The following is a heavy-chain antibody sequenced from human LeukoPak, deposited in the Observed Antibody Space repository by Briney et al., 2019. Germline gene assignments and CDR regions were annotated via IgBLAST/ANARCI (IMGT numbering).Heavy chain of an antibody. V-gene: IGHV4-38-2*01. J-gene: IGHJ6*02. Sequence: SETLSLTCAVSGHSISTGYYWGWIRQPPGKGLEWIGSMSHNRGTYYNPSLKSRVTISMDTSKNQISLRLTSVTAADTAVYYCARAPGAMVTYYYGMDVWGQGTTVTVSS. CDR1: GHSISTGYY. CDR2: MSHNRGT. D-gene: IGHD5-18*01. CDR3: ARAPGAMVTYYYGMDV.